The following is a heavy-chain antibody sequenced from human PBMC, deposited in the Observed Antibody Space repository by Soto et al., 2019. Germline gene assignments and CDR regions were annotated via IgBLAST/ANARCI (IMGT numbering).Heavy chain of an antibody. Sequence: WGSLRLSCEASGFSFSTYSIRLFRQAPGKGLEWVSSIGRRSDIYYADSVKGRFTISRDNAKNSVSLQMNSLRDEDTAVYYCAREETAWPLAYGLDVWGQGTTVTVS. CDR3: AREETAWPLAYGLDV. CDR1: GFSFSTYS. V-gene: IGHV3-21*01. D-gene: IGHD2-21*02. J-gene: IGHJ6*02. CDR2: IGRRSDI.